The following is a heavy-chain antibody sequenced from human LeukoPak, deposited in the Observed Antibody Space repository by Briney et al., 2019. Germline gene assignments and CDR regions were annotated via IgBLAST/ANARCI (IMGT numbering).Heavy chain of an antibody. J-gene: IGHJ1*01. CDR1: GFTVSSNY. Sequence: PGGSLRLSCAASGFTVSSNYMSWVRQAPGKGLEWVSVIYSGGSTYYADSVKGRFTISRDNSKNTLYLQMNSLRAEDTAVYYCARDVGYYDSSGYYYVTLGFQHRGQGTMVTVYS. CDR2: IYSGGST. CDR3: ARDVGYYDSSGYYYVTLGFQH. D-gene: IGHD3-22*01. V-gene: IGHV3-66*01.